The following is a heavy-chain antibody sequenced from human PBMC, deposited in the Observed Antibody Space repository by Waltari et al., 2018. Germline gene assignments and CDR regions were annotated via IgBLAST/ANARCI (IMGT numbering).Heavy chain of an antibody. V-gene: IGHV3-48*01. J-gene: IGHJ4*02. CDR1: GVTFSSYS. Sequence: EVQLVESGGGWVQPGGSLGLSCAASGVTFSSYSMNWVRQAPGKGLEWVSYISSSSSPIYYAHSVKGRFTISRDNAKNSLYLQMNSLRAEDTAVYYCASAFTFGGVIGYFDYWGQGTLVTVSS. CDR2: ISSSSSPI. D-gene: IGHD3-16*02. CDR3: ASAFTFGGVIGYFDY.